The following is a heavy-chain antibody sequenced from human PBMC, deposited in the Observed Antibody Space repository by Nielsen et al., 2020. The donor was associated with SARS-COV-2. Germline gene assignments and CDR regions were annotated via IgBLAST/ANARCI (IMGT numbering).Heavy chain of an antibody. CDR1: GYTATDYF. CDR3: ATEVNQGGMDV. J-gene: IGHJ6*02. Sequence: ASVKVSCKASGYTATDYFVHWVRQAPGQGLEWMGRISPNRGATNYAQTFQGRVIMTRVTSTATAYIELSRLTSDDTAVYYCATEVNQGGMDVWGQGTTVIVSS. CDR2: ISPNRGAT. D-gene: IGHD1-14*01. V-gene: IGHV1-2*06.